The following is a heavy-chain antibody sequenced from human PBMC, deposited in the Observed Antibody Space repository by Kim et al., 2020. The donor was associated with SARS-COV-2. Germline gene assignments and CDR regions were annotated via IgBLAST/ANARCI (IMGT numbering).Heavy chain of an antibody. D-gene: IGHD3-3*01. CDR1: GFTFSNAW. V-gene: IGHV3-15*01. CDR2: IKSKTDGGTT. CDR3: TTADYDFWSGYYDY. Sequence: GGSLRLSCAASGFTFSNAWMSWVRQAPGKGLEWVGRIKSKTDGGTTDYAAPVKGRFTISRDDSKNTLYLQMNSLKTEDTAVYYCTTADYDFWSGYYDYWGQGTLVTVSS. J-gene: IGHJ4*02.